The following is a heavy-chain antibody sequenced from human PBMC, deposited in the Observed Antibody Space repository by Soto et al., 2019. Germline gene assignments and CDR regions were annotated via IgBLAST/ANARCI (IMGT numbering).Heavy chain of an antibody. CDR1: GDSFSSNSAA. V-gene: IGHV6-1*01. CDR2: TYYRSKWYN. D-gene: IGHD3-3*01. J-gene: IGHJ6*02. Sequence: PSQTLSLTCAISGDSFSSNSAAWNWIRPSPSRGLEWLGRTYYRSKWYNDYGVSLKSRITINPDTSKNQFSLQLNSVTPEDTAVYYCARGVVSRYGMDVWGQGTTVTVSS. CDR3: ARGVVSRYGMDV.